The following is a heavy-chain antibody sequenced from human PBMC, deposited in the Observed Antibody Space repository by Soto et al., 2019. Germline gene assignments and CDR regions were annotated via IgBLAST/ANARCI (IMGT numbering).Heavy chain of an antibody. Sequence: QVQLVESGGGVVQPGRSLRLSCAASGFTFSSYGLHWVRQAPGKGLEWVAGIAYDGSNKDYADSVKGRFTISRDNSKKTLYLQMNSLRTEDTAVYYCATDPFGVVILSPGYQSGIDPWGQGTLVTGSS. CDR3: ATDPFGVVILSPGYQSGIDP. V-gene: IGHV3-30*03. J-gene: IGHJ5*02. D-gene: IGHD3-3*01. CDR2: IAYDGSNK. CDR1: GFTFSSYG.